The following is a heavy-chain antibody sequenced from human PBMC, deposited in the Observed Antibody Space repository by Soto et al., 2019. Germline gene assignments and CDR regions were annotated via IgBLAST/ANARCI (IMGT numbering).Heavy chain of an antibody. V-gene: IGHV3-33*01. CDR3: ARDYGGYDSNYYYYYMDV. CDR1: GFTFSSYG. D-gene: IGHD5-12*01. Sequence: GGSLRLSCAASGFTFSSYGMHWVRQAPGKGLEWVAVIWYDGSNKYYADSVKGRFTISRDNSKNTLYLQMNSLRAEDTAVYYCARDYGGYDSNYYYYYMDVWGKGTTVTVSS. CDR2: IWYDGSNK. J-gene: IGHJ6*03.